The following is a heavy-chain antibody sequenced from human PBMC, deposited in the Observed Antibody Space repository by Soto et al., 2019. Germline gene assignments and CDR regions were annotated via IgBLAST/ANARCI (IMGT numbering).Heavy chain of an antibody. CDR1: GFTFSSYA. Sequence: LKISCAASGFTFSSYAMSWVRQAPGKGLEWDTEINGSGSSTKYTDSVKGRFTISRDKTKNTLYPQMNSLRAEDTAVYYCAKQGGSYWHWGQGTLVTVSS. V-gene: IGHV3-23*01. D-gene: IGHD1-26*01. CDR3: AKQGGSYWH. J-gene: IGHJ4*02. CDR2: INGSGSST.